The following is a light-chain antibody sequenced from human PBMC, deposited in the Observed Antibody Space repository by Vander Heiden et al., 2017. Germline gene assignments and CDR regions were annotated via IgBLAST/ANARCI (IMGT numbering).Light chain of an antibody. CDR1: QSVSSSY. CDR2: GAS. V-gene: IGKV3-20*01. J-gene: IGKJ2*01. CDR3: RQDGSSYT. Sequence: DIGLTQSPGTLASSPGERATLSSRASQSVSSSYLDWYQQKPGQAPRLLIYGASSRASGIPDRFSGSGSGTDFTLTISRLEPEDVAVYYWRQDGSSYTFGQGTKLEIK.